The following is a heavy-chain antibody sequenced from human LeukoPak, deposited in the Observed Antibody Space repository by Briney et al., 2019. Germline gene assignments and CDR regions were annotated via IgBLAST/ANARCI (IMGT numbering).Heavy chain of an antibody. V-gene: IGHV4-39*01. D-gene: IGHD3-10*01. CDR2: LYHSGSS. Sequence: PSETLSLTCTVPGGSINSSDYYWGWIRQPPGKGLEWIGSLYHSGSSYFNPSLKSRVTISVDTSKNQFSLRLTSVTAADTAVYYCARYGSGSTWFDPWGQGTLVTVSS. CDR1: GGSINSSDYY. J-gene: IGHJ5*02. CDR3: ARYGSGSTWFDP.